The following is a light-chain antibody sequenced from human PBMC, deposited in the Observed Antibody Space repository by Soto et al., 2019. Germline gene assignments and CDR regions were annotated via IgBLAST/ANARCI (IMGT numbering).Light chain of an antibody. Sequence: QSVLTQPPSASGTPGQRVTISCSGSSSNIETNTVDWYQHLPGTAPKVLIFNNNQRPSGVPDRFSGSKSGTSASLAISWLQSEDEADYYCAVWDDSLRGMVFGGGTKLTVL. V-gene: IGLV1-44*01. CDR3: AVWDDSLRGMV. CDR1: SSNIETNT. J-gene: IGLJ2*01. CDR2: NNN.